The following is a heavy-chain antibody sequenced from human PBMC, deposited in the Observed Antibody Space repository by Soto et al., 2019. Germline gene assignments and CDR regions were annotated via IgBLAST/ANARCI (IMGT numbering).Heavy chain of an antibody. Sequence: SETLSLTCVVSGESFSGYYWSWIRQTPGMGLEWIGEVDHRGSTTYNPSLKNRASISIASSKNLFSLELTSVTAADTALYFCARYEYGNSLYGVDVWGQGTRVTVSS. CDR1: GESFSGYY. CDR3: ARYEYGNSLYGVDV. CDR2: VDHRGST. J-gene: IGHJ6*02. V-gene: IGHV4-34*01. D-gene: IGHD1-7*01.